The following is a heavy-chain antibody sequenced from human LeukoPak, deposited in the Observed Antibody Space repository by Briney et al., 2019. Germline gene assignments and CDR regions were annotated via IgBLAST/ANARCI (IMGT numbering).Heavy chain of an antibody. V-gene: IGHV4-30-4*08. D-gene: IGHD3-3*01. CDR1: AGSISSGEYY. J-gene: IGHJ6*03. CDR2: IYYSGRT. Sequence: SQTLSLTXTVSAGSISSGEYYWSGIRQPPGKGLEWIGYIYYSGRTYYNPSLKSRLAITVDTSKNQFSLKLNSVTAADTAVYYCARYYDFLSYMDVWGKGTTVTVSS. CDR3: ARYYDFLSYMDV.